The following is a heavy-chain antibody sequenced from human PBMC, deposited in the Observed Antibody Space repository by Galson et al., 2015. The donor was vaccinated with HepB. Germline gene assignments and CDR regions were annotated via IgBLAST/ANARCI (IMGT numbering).Heavy chain of an antibody. Sequence: SLRLSCAASGFTFSSYSMNWVRQAPGKGLEWVSYISSSSSTIYYADSVKGRFTISRDNAKNSLYLQMNSLRAEDTAVYYCARSGGVDYWGQGTLVTVSP. CDR3: ARSGGVDY. CDR1: GFTFSSYS. V-gene: IGHV3-48*01. CDR2: ISSSSSTI. J-gene: IGHJ4*02. D-gene: IGHD2-15*01.